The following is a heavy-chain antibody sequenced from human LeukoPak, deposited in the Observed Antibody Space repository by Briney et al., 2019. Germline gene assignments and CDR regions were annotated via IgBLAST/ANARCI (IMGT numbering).Heavy chain of an antibody. CDR3: ARALYGDYWYFDL. Sequence: SETLSLTCTVSGGSISSHYWSWIRQPPGKGLEWIGYIYYSGSTNYNPSLKSRVTISVDTSKNQFSLKLSSVTAADTAVYYYARALYGDYWYFDLWGRGTLVTVSS. V-gene: IGHV4-59*11. CDR2: IYYSGST. J-gene: IGHJ2*01. CDR1: GGSISSHY. D-gene: IGHD3-10*01.